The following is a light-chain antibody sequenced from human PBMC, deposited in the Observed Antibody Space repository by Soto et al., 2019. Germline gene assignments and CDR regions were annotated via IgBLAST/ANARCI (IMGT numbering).Light chain of an antibody. V-gene: IGLV2-11*01. CDR3: CSYAGIYGVI. Sequence: QSVLTQPRSVSDSPGQSVTISCTGTSSDIGAYNYVSWYQQNPGKAPKLLIFDVDKRPSGVPDRFSGSRSGNTASLTISGLQAEDEADYYCCSYAGIYGVIFGGGTKLTVL. J-gene: IGLJ2*01. CDR1: SSDIGAYNY. CDR2: DVD.